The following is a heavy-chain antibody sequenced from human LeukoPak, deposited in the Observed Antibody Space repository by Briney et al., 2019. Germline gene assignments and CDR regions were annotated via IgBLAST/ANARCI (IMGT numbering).Heavy chain of an antibody. CDR1: GDFISRYY. CDR2: VYDRGGT. J-gene: IGHJ4*02. D-gene: IGHD2-21*02. V-gene: IGHV4-59*01. CDR3: ARASDSGDWHLGY. Sequence: KAAETLSLTCTVAGDFISRYYWKWVRQSPGKGLEWLGYVYDRGGTNYNPSLKSRAIISADTSKNQFSLKVTSVTAADTAVYYCARASDSGDWHLGYWGQGTLVTVSS.